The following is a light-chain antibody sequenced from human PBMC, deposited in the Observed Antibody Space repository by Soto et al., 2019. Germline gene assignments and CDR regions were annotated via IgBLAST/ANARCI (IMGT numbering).Light chain of an antibody. CDR1: SSDVGGYNS. CDR2: EVS. V-gene: IGLV2-14*01. Sequence: QSALTQPASVSGSPGQSITISCTGTSSDVGGYNSVSWYQQHPGKAPKLMIYEVSNRPSGVSNGFSGSKSGNTASLTISGLQAEDEADYYCSSYTTSSTLLYVFGPGTKVTVL. CDR3: SSYTTSSTLLYV. J-gene: IGLJ1*01.